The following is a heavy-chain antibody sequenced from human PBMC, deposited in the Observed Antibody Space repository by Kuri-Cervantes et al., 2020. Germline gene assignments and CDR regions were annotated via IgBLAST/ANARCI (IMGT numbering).Heavy chain of an antibody. V-gene: IGHV3-30-3*01. Sequence: GGSLRLSCAASGFTFSSYAMHWVRQAPGKGLEWVAVISYDGSNKYYADSVKGRFTISRDNAKNTLYLQMNSLRVEDTAVYYCARVAYRTDGYNSYFDYWGQGTLVTVSS. CDR2: ISYDGSNK. J-gene: IGHJ4*02. CDR3: ARVAYRTDGYNSYFDY. D-gene: IGHD5-24*01. CDR1: GFTFSSYA.